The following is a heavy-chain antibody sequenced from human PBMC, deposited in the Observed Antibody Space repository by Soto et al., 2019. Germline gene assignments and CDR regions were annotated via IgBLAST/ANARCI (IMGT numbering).Heavy chain of an antibody. Sequence: EASVKVSCKASGGTFSSYAISWVRQAPGQGLEWMGGIIPIFGTANYAQKFQGRVTITADESTSTAYMELSSLRSEDTAVYYCASSGGYDYYWFDPWGQGTLVTVSS. D-gene: IGHD5-12*01. CDR3: ASSGGYDYYWFDP. J-gene: IGHJ5*02. CDR1: GGTFSSYA. V-gene: IGHV1-69*13. CDR2: IIPIFGTA.